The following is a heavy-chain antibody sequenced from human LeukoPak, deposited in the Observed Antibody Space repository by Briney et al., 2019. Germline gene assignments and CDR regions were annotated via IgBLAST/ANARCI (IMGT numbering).Heavy chain of an antibody. V-gene: IGHV3-30*18. Sequence: GGSLRLSSAASGFTFSSYGMHWVRQAPGKGLEWVAVISYDGSNKYYADSVKGRFTISRDNSKNTLYLQMNSLRAEDTAVYYCAKGDHYYGMDVWGQGTTVTVSS. CDR2: ISYDGSNK. D-gene: IGHD2-21*01. CDR1: GFTFSSYG. J-gene: IGHJ6*02. CDR3: AKGDHYYGMDV.